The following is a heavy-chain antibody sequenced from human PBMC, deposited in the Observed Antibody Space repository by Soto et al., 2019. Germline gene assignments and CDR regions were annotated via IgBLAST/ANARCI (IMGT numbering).Heavy chain of an antibody. CDR1: GYTFTGYY. CDR3: ARDYYDGRASYGFES. J-gene: IGHJ3*01. V-gene: IGHV1-2*04. D-gene: IGHD3-22*01. CDR2: INPNTGGA. Sequence: QVHLVQSVAEVKKAGASVKVSCKASGYTFTGYYIHWVRQAPGQGLEWMGWINPNTGGANIAQKFQGWVTMTRDTSISTTYMELSRRRSNETAVYYCARDYYDGRASYGFESWGQGTMVTVAS.